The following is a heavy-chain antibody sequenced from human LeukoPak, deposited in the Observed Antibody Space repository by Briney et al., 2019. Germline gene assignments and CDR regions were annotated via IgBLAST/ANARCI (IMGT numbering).Heavy chain of an antibody. CDR1: GGSISSSSYY. D-gene: IGHD3/OR15-3a*01. CDR3: ARDLGEDSFDY. CDR2: IYYSGST. Sequence: NPSETLSLTCTVSGGSISSSSYYWGWIRQPPGKGLEWIGSIYYSGSTYYNPSLESRVTISVDTSKNQFSLKLSSVTAADTAVYYCARDLGEDSFDYWGQGTLVTVSS. J-gene: IGHJ4*02. V-gene: IGHV4-39*07.